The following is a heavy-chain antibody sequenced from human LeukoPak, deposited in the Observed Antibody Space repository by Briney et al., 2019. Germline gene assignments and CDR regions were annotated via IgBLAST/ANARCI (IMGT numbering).Heavy chain of an antibody. J-gene: IGHJ3*02. CDR3: ARAGKGTYGAFDI. CDR2: ISGSGGST. D-gene: IGHD2-8*01. Sequence: GGSLRLSCAASGFTFSSYGMSWVRQAPGKGLEWVSAISGSGGSTYYADSVKGRFTISRDNAKNSLYLQMNSLRAEDTAVYYCARAGKGTYGAFDIWGQGTMVTVSS. CDR1: GFTFSSYG. V-gene: IGHV3-23*01.